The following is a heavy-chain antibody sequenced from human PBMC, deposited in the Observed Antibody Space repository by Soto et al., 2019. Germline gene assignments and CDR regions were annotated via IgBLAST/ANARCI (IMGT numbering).Heavy chain of an antibody. CDR2: IYYSGST. D-gene: IGHD4-17*01. Sequence: SETLSLTCTVSGGSISSGGYYWSWIRQHPGKGLEWIGYIYYSGSTYYNPSLKSRVTISVDTSKNQFSLKLSSVTAADTAVYYCARGMATVTTAWYFDYWGQGTLVTVSS. V-gene: IGHV4-31*03. CDR3: ARGMATVTTAWYFDY. J-gene: IGHJ4*02. CDR1: GGSISSGGYY.